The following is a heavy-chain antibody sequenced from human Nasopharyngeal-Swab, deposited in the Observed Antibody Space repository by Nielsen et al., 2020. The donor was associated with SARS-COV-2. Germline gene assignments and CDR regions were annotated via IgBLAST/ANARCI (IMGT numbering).Heavy chain of an antibody. CDR2: ISPFNGVI. CDR3: ARDRTQLLVFYYYGLDV. Sequence: ASVKVSCTALDYTFTDYGVNWVRQAPGQGLEWVGWISPFNGVIQYAQKFQDRVIMTTDTSTNTAYLEVTSLTSDDTAVYYCARDRTQLLVFYYYGLDVWGQGTTVTVSS. CDR1: DYTFTDYG. J-gene: IGHJ6*02. V-gene: IGHV1-18*01. D-gene: IGHD4-11*01.